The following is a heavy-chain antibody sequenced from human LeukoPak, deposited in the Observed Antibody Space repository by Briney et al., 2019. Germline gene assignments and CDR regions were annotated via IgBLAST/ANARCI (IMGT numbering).Heavy chain of an antibody. CDR1: GYTFTSYG. CDR3: ASMPYYYDSSGYYPDAFDI. J-gene: IGHJ3*02. Sequence: ASVKVSCKASGYTFTSYGISWVRQAPGQGLEWMGWISAYNGNTNYAQKLQGRVTMTTDTSTSTAYMELRSLRSDDTAVYYCASMPYYYDSSGYYPDAFDIWGQGTMVTVSS. CDR2: ISAYNGNT. V-gene: IGHV1-18*01. D-gene: IGHD3-22*01.